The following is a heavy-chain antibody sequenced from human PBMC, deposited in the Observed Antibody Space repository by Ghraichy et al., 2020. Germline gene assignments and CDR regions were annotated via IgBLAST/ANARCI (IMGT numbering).Heavy chain of an antibody. Sequence: GGSLRLSCAASGFSFSTYAMSWIRQAPGKGPEWVAAISGSGTNTYYPDSLWGRFTISRDNSKNTVYLQMSSPRAEDTAAYYCARHHEGSGSFDPWGQGTLVTVSS. CDR2: ISGSGTNT. D-gene: IGHD2-15*01. CDR1: GFSFSTYA. J-gene: IGHJ5*02. V-gene: IGHV3-23*01. CDR3: ARHHEGSGSFDP.